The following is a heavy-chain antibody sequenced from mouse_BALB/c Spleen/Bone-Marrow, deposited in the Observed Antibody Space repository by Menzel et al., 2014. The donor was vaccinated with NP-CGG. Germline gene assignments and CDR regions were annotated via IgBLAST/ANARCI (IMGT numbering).Heavy chain of an antibody. CDR2: INPGSDST. V-gene: IGHV1-54*01. D-gene: IGHD4-1*01. CDR1: GYAFTNYL. J-gene: IGHJ4*01. CDR3: GRWLTGTSAMDY. Sequence: VQLQQSGAELVRPGTSVKVSYKASGYAFTNYLIEWVKQRPGQGLEWIGVINPGSDSTNYNEKFKGKATLTADKSSSTAYMQLSSLTSDDSAVYFCGRWLTGTSAMDYWGQGTSVTGSS.